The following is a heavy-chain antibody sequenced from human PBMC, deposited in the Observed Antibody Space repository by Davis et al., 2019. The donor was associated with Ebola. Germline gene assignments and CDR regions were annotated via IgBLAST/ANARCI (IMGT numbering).Heavy chain of an antibody. D-gene: IGHD3-10*01. J-gene: IGHJ5*02. V-gene: IGHV3-48*01. CDR3: ARGVRGVFWFDP. Sequence: GESLKISCAASGFDFSDYSMTWVRQAPGKGLQWLSYISSGGVTTYYADSVTGRFSTSRDNAKNSLFLQMNSLRAEDTAVYYCARGVRGVFWFDPWGQGTLVTVSS. CDR2: ISSGGVTT. CDR1: GFDFSDYS.